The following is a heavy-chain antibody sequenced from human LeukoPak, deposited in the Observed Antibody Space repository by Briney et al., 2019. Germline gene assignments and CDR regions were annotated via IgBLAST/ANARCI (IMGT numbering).Heavy chain of an antibody. CDR1: GGSISSSSYY. V-gene: IGHV4-39*01. Sequence: SETLSLTCTVSGGSISSSSYYWGWIRQPPGKGLEWIGSIYYSGSTYYNPSLKSRVTISVDTSKNQFSLKLSSVTAADTAVYCCARSRDGPRYFDYWGQGTLVTVSS. CDR2: IYYSGST. J-gene: IGHJ4*02. CDR3: ARSRDGPRYFDY. D-gene: IGHD5-24*01.